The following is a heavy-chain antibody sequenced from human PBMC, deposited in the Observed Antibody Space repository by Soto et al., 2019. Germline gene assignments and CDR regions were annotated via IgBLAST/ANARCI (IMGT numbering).Heavy chain of an antibody. CDR1: GFTFSSYA. J-gene: IGHJ6*02. V-gene: IGHV3-30-3*01. CDR3: ARGEAARGYYYYGMDV. CDR2: ISYDGSNK. Sequence: QVQLVESGGGVVQPGRSLRLSCAASGFTFSSYAMHWVRQAPGKGLEWVAVISYDGSNKYYADSVKGRFTISRDNSKNTLYLQMNSLRAEDTAVYYCARGEAARGYYYYGMDVWGQGTTVTVPS. D-gene: IGHD6-6*01.